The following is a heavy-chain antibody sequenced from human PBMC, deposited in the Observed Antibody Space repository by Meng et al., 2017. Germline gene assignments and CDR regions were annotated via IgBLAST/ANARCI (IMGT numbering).Heavy chain of an antibody. CDR3: ASMGY. V-gene: IGHV3-30*01. CDR2: ISYDGSNK. D-gene: IGHD3-10*01. Sequence: QVQLVGSGGGVVQTGRSLRLSCAASGFTFSSYAMHWVRQAPGKGLEWVAVISYDGSNKYYADSVKGRFTISRDNSKNTLYLQMNSLRAEDTAVYYCASMGYWGQGTLVTVSS. CDR1: GFTFSSYA. J-gene: IGHJ4*02.